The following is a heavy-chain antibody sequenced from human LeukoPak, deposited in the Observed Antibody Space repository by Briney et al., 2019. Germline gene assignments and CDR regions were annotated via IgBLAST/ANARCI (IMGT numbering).Heavy chain of an antibody. CDR1: GFTFSSYS. J-gene: IGHJ4*02. CDR2: ISSSSSYI. CDR3: ARVGGATIDY. Sequence: GGSLRLSCAASGFTFSSYSMNWVRQAPGKRLEWVSSISSSSSYIYYADSVKGRFTISRDNAKNSLYLQMNSLRAEDTAVYYCARVGGATIDYWGQGTLVTVSS. V-gene: IGHV3-21*01. D-gene: IGHD3-10*01.